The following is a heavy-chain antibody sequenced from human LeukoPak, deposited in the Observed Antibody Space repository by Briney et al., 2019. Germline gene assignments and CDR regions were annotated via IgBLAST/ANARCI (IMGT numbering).Heavy chain of an antibody. CDR3: ARDLTMVRGVLGS. Sequence: SAKVSCKASGGTFSSYAISWVRQAPGQGLEWMGGIIPIFGTANYAQKFQGRVTITADESTSTAYMELSSLRSEDTAVYYCARDLTMVRGVLGSWGQGTLVTVSS. J-gene: IGHJ4*02. V-gene: IGHV1-69*13. CDR1: GGTFSSYA. CDR2: IIPIFGTA. D-gene: IGHD3-10*01.